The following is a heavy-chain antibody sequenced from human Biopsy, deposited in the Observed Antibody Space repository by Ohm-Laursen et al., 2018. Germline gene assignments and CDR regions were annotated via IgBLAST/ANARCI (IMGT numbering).Heavy chain of an antibody. Sequence: ASVKVSCKASRYTFTGDYIHWVRQAPGQGLEWMGWIDPKYGDTKFAQKFQGRVTMTRDTSTSTIYMDLSSLRSDDTAVYYCAKDFLEWLEPSWGQGTLVIVSS. J-gene: IGHJ4*02. V-gene: IGHV1-2*02. CDR2: IDPKYGDT. D-gene: IGHD3-3*01. CDR1: RYTFTGDY. CDR3: AKDFLEWLEPS.